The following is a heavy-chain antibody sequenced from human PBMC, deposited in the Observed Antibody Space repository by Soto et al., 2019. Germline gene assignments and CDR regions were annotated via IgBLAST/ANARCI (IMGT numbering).Heavy chain of an antibody. CDR1: GFTFSSYG. CDR3: ARGGAAAGQNYYYYYGMDV. D-gene: IGHD6-13*01. Sequence: GGSLRLSCTTSGFTFSSYGIHWVRQAPGKGLEWVAFISYDGDNKFYVDSVKGRFTISRDNFKKTVFLQMSSLRDDDTAVYYCARGGAAAGQNYYYYYGMDVWGQGTTVTVSS. J-gene: IGHJ6*02. CDR2: ISYDGDNK. V-gene: IGHV3-30*03.